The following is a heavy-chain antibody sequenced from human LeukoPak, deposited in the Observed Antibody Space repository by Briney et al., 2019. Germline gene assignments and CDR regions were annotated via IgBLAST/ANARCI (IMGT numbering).Heavy chain of an antibody. CDR1: AFTFSNYG. CDR2: VSYAGSTT. CDR3: AKEPIPMAGGYYFDY. D-gene: IGHD6-19*01. J-gene: IGHJ4*02. V-gene: IGHV3-30*18. Sequence: GGSLRLSCAASAFTFSNYGMHWVRQAPSKGLEWVAVVSYAGSTTYYADSVKGRFTISRDNSKNTLYLQMNSLRAEDTAVYYCAKEPIPMAGGYYFDYWGQGTLVTVSS.